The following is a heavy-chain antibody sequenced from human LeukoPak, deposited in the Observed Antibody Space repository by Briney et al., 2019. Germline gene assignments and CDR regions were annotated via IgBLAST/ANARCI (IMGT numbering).Heavy chain of an antibody. D-gene: IGHD6-19*01. CDR3: ARQPTVAGWVGAFDI. CDR2: IYYSGST. J-gene: IGHJ3*02. CDR1: GGSISSYY. V-gene: IGHV4-59*08. Sequence: SETLSLTCTVSGGSISSYYWSWIRQPPGKGLEWIGYIYYSGSTNYNPSLKSRVTISVDTSKNQFSLKLSSVTAADTAVYYCARQPTVAGWVGAFDIWGQGTMVTVSS.